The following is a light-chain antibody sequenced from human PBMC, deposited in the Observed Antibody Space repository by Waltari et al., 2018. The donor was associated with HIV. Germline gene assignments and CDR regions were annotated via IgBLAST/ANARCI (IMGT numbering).Light chain of an antibody. CDR3: LVWDTSSDLVV. CDR1: KIGSKS. J-gene: IGLJ2*01. CDR2: DDS. V-gene: IGLV3-21*02. Sequence: SYVLTQPPSVSVAPGQTARITCGGNKIGSKSVHWYQQKPGQAPVFVVYDDSDRPSGIPERCSGSNSGNTATLTISRVEAGDEADYFCLVWDTSSDLVVFGGGTKLTVL.